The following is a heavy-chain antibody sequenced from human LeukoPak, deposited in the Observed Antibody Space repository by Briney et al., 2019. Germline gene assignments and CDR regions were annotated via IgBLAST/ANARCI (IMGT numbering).Heavy chain of an antibody. CDR3: ARGTTYYDDSGSYRSLDS. CDR1: GYTFTGNY. CDR2: MNPNSGGT. D-gene: IGHD3-10*01. J-gene: IGHJ5*01. V-gene: IGHV1-2*06. Sequence: ASVKVSCKASGYTFTGNYMHWVRQAPGQGLEWMGRMNPNSGGTDYAQTFQGRVTMTRDTSITTAYMELGRLRSDDTAVYFCARGTTYYDDSGSYRSLDSWGQGTLVIVSS.